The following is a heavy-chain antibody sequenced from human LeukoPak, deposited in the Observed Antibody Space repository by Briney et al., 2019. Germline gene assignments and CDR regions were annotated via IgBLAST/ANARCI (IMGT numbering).Heavy chain of an antibody. J-gene: IGHJ4*02. CDR2: LSSSGSAF. D-gene: IGHD3-3*01. CDR1: GFTFRSYE. Sequence: PGGSLRLSCEDSGFTFRSYEMNWVQQAPGKGLEWIAYLSSSGSAFSYADSVKGRFTIARDNAKNSVYLEMNSLRADDTAVYYCARSARLMKGVVEVTALDDWGQGTLVTVSS. V-gene: IGHV3-48*03. CDR3: ARSARLMKGVVEVTALDD.